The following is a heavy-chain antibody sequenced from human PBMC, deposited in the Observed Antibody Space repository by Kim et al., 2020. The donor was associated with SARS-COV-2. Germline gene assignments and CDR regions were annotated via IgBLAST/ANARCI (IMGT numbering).Heavy chain of an antibody. V-gene: IGHV3-30*04. CDR2: IQANGNNT. Sequence: GGSLRLSCAASGFTFTNYAMNWVRQAPGKGLEWVAGIQANGNNTYYADSVQGRFTISRDNSKNTLFLQMNSLRLEDTAIYYCARASGRNEGYSDYWGQG. D-gene: IGHD1-26*01. CDR3: ARASGRNEGYSDY. CDR1: GFTFTNYA. J-gene: IGHJ4*01.